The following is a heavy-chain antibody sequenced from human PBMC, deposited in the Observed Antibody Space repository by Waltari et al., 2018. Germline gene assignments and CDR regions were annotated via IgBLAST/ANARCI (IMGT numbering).Heavy chain of an antibody. CDR1: GSLFSGYW. V-gene: IGHV3-74*01. J-gene: IGHJ4*02. CDR2: IDSTGGST. D-gene: IGHD6-25*01. CDR3: ASLSAPIDY. Sequence: EVLLVESGGGVVPPGGSLTPSCSTSGSLFSGYWMHWVRQSPGKGLVGVSEIDSTGGSTTYADSVRGRFTISRDNDKNTIYLHMNSLRAEDTALYYCASLSAPIDYWGQGTLVTVSS.